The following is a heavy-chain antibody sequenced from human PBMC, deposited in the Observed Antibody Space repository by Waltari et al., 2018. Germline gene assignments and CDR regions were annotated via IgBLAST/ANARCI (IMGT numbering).Heavy chain of an antibody. Sequence: QVQLQESGPGLVKPSETLSLTCAVSGYSISSGYYWGWIRQPPGKGLAWIGSIYHIWRTYYNPSLKSRVTISVDPSKIQFSLKLSSVTAADTSVYYCARARVTTRGYFDLWGRGTLVTVSS. J-gene: IGHJ2*01. CDR2: IYHIWRT. CDR3: ARARVTTRGYFDL. CDR1: GYSISSGYY. D-gene: IGHD4-17*01. V-gene: IGHV4-38-2*01.